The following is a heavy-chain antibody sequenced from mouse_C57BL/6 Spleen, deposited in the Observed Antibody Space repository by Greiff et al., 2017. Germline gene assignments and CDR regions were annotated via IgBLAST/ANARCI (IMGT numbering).Heavy chain of an antibody. CDR1: GYTFTDYE. CDR3: KRGRLRYAMDY. J-gene: IGHJ4*01. CDR2: IDPETGGT. V-gene: IGHV1-15*01. Sequence: LQQSGAELVRPGASVTLSCKASGYTFTDYEMHWVKQTPVHGLEWIGAIDPETGGTAYNQKFKGKAILTADKSSSTAYMELRSLTSEDPAVYYCKRGRLRYAMDYWGQGTSVTVSS. D-gene: IGHD2-4*01.